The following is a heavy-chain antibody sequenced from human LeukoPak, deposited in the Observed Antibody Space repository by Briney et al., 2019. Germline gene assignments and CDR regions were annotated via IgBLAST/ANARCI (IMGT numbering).Heavy chain of an antibody. CDR1: GYTFTGYY. CDR2: INSNAGAT. Sequence: ASVKVSCKASGYTFTGYYLHWVRQAPGQGLEWMGWINSNAGATKYAQKSQGRLTMTRDTTTSTAYLEVSRLTPDDTAVYYCASYPRTIDSPPFDYWGQGTLVTVSS. D-gene: IGHD4/OR15-4a*01. CDR3: ASYPRTIDSPPFDY. V-gene: IGHV1-2*02. J-gene: IGHJ4*02.